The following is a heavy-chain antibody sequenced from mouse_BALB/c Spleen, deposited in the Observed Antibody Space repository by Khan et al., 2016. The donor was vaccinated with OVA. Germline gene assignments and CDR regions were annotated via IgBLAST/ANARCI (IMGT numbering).Heavy chain of an antibody. CDR3: ARLGRYDAY. Sequence: QMQLEESGPGLVQPSQSLSITCTVSVFSLTSYGVHWVHQSPGKGLEWLGVIWSGGSTDYNAAFISRLSISKDNSKSQVFFKMNSLQANDTAIYYCARLGRYDAYWGQGTLVTVSA. CDR2: IWSGGST. CDR1: VFSLTSYG. D-gene: IGHD2-14*01. J-gene: IGHJ3*01. V-gene: IGHV2-2*02.